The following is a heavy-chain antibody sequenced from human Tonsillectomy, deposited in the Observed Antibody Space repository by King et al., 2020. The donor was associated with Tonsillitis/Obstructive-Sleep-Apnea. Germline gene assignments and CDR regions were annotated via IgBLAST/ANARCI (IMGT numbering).Heavy chain of an antibody. CDR1: GFTFSSYA. Sequence: VQLVESGGGVVQPGRSLRLSCAASGFTFSSYAMHWVRQAPGKGLEGVAVISYDGSNKYYADSVKGRFTISRDNSKNTLYLQMNSLRAEDTAVYYCARDGAIVVVPAAQLSYYSGMDVWAQGTTVTVSS. CDR2: ISYDGSNK. J-gene: IGHJ6*02. D-gene: IGHD2-2*01. V-gene: IGHV3-30*04. CDR3: ARDGAIVVVPAAQLSYYSGMDV.